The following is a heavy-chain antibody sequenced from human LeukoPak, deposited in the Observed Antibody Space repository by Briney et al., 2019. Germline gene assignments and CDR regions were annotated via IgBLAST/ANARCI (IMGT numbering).Heavy chain of an antibody. J-gene: IGHJ4*02. Sequence: GSVKVSCKASGYTFTIYDINWMRQATGQGLEWMGWMNPNSGNTGYAQKFQDRVTMTRNTSINTAYMELSSLRSEDMAVYYCARGFRDSSGRKPDYWGQGTLVTVSS. D-gene: IGHD3-22*01. CDR3: ARGFRDSSGRKPDY. CDR1: GYTFTIYD. V-gene: IGHV1-8*01. CDR2: MNPNSGNT.